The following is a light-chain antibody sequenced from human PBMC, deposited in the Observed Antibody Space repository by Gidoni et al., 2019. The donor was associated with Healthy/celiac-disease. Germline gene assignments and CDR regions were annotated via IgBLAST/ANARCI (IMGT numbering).Light chain of an antibody. J-gene: IGLJ2*01. CDR1: SSDVGGYNY. CDR2: EVS. CDR3: SSYTSSSTPVV. V-gene: IGLV2-14*01. Sequence: QSALTQPASVSASPGQSITISCTGTSSDVGGYNYVSWYQQHPGKAPKLMIYEVSNRPSGVSNRFSGSKSGNTASLTISGLQAEDEADYYCSSYTSSSTPVVFGGGTKLT.